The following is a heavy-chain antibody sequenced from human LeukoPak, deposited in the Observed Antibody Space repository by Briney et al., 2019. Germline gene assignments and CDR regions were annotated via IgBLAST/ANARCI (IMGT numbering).Heavy chain of an antibody. Sequence: ASVKVSCKASGYTFTGYYMHWVRQAPGQRLEWMGWINPNSGGTNYAQKFQGRVTMARDTSISTAYMELSRLRSDDTAVYYCASLAVAGDPFDYWGQGTLVTVSS. CDR3: ASLAVAGDPFDY. CDR2: INPNSGGT. CDR1: GYTFTGYY. J-gene: IGHJ4*02. D-gene: IGHD6-19*01. V-gene: IGHV1-2*02.